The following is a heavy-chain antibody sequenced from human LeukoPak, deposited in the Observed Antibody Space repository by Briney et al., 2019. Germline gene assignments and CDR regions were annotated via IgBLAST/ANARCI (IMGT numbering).Heavy chain of an antibody. Sequence: GGSLRLSCAASGFTFSSYAMTWVRQAPGKGLEGVSGISGSGISTYYADSVKGRFTISRDNSKNTLYLQMNSLRAEDTAVYYCAKDAWFGELLYPYYFDYWGQGTLVTVSS. J-gene: IGHJ4*02. CDR1: GFTFSSYA. CDR2: ISGSGIST. V-gene: IGHV3-23*01. CDR3: AKDAWFGELLYPYYFDY. D-gene: IGHD3-10*01.